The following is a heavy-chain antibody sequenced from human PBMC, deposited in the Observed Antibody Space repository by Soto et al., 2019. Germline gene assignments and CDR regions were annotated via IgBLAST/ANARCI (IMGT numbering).Heavy chain of an antibody. CDR1: GFTFSNAW. J-gene: IGHJ5*02. CDR2: IKSKTDGGTT. V-gene: IGHV3-15*01. CDR3: TTRTWLESFDP. Sequence: GGFLRLSCAASGFTFSNAWMSWVRQAPGKGLEWVGRIKSKTDGGTTDYAAPVKGRFTISRDDSKNTLYLQMNSLKTEDTAVYYCTTRTWLESFDPWGQGTLVTVSS. D-gene: IGHD6-19*01.